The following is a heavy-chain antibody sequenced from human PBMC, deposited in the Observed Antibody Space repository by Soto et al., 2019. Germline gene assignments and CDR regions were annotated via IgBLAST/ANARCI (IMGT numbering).Heavy chain of an antibody. Sequence: TSETLSLTSPVSGGSISSGGYYWSWIRQHPGKGLEWIGYIYYSGSTYYNPSLKSRVTISVDTSKNQFSLKLSSVTAADTAVYYCARDINGMDVWGQGTTVTVSS. CDR3: ARDINGMDV. CDR1: GGSISSGGYY. CDR2: IYYSGST. V-gene: IGHV4-31*03. J-gene: IGHJ6*02.